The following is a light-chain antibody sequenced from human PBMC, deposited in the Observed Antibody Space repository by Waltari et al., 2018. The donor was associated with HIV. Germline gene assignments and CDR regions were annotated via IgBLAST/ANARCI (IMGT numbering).Light chain of an antibody. CDR2: WAS. J-gene: IGKJ1*01. V-gene: IGKV4-1*01. CDR3: HQYYSTSWT. Sequence: DIIMTQSPESLAVSLGGTATITCKPSRSVLYASNNKNYIPWYQQKSGQPPKVLIYWASVRESGFPARFSGSGSGTDFTLTISNLQAEDVAIYYCHQYYSTSWTFGRGTRVEIK. CDR1: RSVLYASNNKNY.